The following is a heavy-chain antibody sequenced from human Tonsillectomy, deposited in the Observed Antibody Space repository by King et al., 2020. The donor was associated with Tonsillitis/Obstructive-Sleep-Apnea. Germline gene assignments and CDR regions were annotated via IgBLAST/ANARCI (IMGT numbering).Heavy chain of an antibody. J-gene: IGHJ4*02. Sequence: VQLQESGPGLVKPSQTLSLTCTVSGGSISSGGYYWSWIRQHPGKGLEWIGYIYYSGSTYYNPSLKSRVTISVETSKNQFSLKLSSVTAADTAVYYCARDSSGYYYLDYWGQGTLVTVSS. V-gene: IGHV4-31*03. D-gene: IGHD3-22*01. CDR3: ARDSSGYYYLDY. CDR1: GGSISSGGYY. CDR2: IYYSGST.